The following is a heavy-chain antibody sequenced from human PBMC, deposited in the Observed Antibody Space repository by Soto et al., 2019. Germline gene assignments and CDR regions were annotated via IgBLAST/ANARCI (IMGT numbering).Heavy chain of an antibody. CDR1: GFTFSNYA. J-gene: IGHJ4*02. Sequence: EVQLLESGGGLVQPGGSLRLSCAASGFTFSNYAMTWVRQAAGKGLEWVSSISGPGGSKYYADSVQGRFTISRDNSKNTLFLQMNTLRAEDTALYYCARDERIAVAGTDNWGKGILVTVT. D-gene: IGHD6-19*01. CDR2: ISGPGGSK. V-gene: IGHV3-23*01. CDR3: ARDERIAVAGTDN.